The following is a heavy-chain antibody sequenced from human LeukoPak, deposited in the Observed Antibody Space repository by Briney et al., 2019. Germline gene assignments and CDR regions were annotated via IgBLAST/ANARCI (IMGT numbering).Heavy chain of an antibody. CDR2: IYVTGT. D-gene: IGHD3-16*02. Sequence: SETLSLTCTVSGGSIGTYYWSWVRQSPGPGLEWIGYIYVTGTRYNPYLQSRVTISVDRSRNQFFLKMSSVTAADTAVYYCARHIGGGIEDMDVWGRGAKVTVSS. J-gene: IGHJ6*03. CDR1: GGSIGTYY. V-gene: IGHV4-59*08. CDR3: ARHIGGGIEDMDV.